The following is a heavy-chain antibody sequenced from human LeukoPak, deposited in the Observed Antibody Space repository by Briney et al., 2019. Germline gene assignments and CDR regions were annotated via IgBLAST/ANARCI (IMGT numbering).Heavy chain of an antibody. CDR1: GYTFTGYY. CDR3: ARSGYSSSWYRWDFDY. V-gene: IGHV1-2*02. D-gene: IGHD6-13*01. Sequence: ASVKISCKASGYTFTGYYMHWVRQAPGQGLEWMGWINPNSGGTNYAQKFQGRVTMTRDTSISTAYMELNRLRSDDTAVYYCARSGYSSSWYRWDFDYWGQGTLVTVSS. CDR2: INPNSGGT. J-gene: IGHJ4*02.